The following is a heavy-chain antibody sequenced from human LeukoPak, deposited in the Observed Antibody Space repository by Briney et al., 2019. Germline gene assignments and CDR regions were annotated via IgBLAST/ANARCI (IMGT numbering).Heavy chain of an antibody. D-gene: IGHD1-26*01. Sequence: GGSLRLSCEVSGFSLSNYGMHWVRQAPGKGLEWLAHIRADGTSNYYADSVKGRITISRDESKNTVYMQMNSLRPEDTALYYCGKDFRWAFDYWGQGTLVTVSS. CDR1: GFSLSNYG. CDR2: IRADGTSN. V-gene: IGHV3-30*02. CDR3: GKDFRWAFDY. J-gene: IGHJ4*02.